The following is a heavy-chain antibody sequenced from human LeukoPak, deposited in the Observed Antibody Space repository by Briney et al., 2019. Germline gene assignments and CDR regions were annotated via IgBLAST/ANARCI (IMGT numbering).Heavy chain of an antibody. Sequence: GGSLRLSCSASGFDFSDYYMHWVRQAPGRGLEYVSSIHPNGESTYYPDSVKGRFTFSRDNTKNTLYLQMGRLRAEDTAVYYCARSPQYFSSGRYYFDYWGQGTLVTVSS. CDR1: GFDFSDYY. V-gene: IGHV3-64*02. J-gene: IGHJ4*02. CDR2: IHPNGEST. D-gene: IGHD3-10*01. CDR3: ARSPQYFSSGRYYFDY.